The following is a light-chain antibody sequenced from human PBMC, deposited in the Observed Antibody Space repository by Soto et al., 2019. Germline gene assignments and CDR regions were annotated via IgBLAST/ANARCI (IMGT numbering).Light chain of an antibody. V-gene: IGLV2-11*01. CDR1: STDFVSYNR. Sequence: SVLTQPPSVSGSSGQSVTISCTGTSTDFVSYNRVSWYQQPPGKASKLMIYDVSKRPSGVPDRFSGSKSGNTASLTISGLQAEDEADYYCCSYAGSYTYVFGTGTKVTVL. CDR3: CSYAGSYTYV. J-gene: IGLJ1*01. CDR2: DVS.